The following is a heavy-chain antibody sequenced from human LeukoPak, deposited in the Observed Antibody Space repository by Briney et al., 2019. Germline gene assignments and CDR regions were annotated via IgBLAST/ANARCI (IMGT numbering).Heavy chain of an antibody. D-gene: IGHD3-3*01. V-gene: IGHV3-53*01. Sequence: PGGSLRLSCAASVFTLSSNYMSWVRQAPGKGLEWVSVIYSGGSTSYADSVKGRFTISRDNTMNSLYLQMSSLRAEDTAVYYCATDRGWRTSGYYLYYFEYWGQGTLVTYSS. CDR2: IYSGGST. CDR1: VFTLSSNY. J-gene: IGHJ4*02. CDR3: ATDRGWRTSGYYLYYFEY.